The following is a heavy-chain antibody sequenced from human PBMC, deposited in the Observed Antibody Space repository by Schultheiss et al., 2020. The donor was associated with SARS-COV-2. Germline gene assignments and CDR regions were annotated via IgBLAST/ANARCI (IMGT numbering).Heavy chain of an antibody. V-gene: IGHV2-5*01. CDR3: VHATYTKGHYMDY. D-gene: IGHD2-2*02. CDR2: IYWNDDK. Sequence: SGPTLVKPTPTLTLTCTFTGFSVTTSGVGVGWIRQPPGEALEWLAIIYWNDDKRYSPSLKGRLTVAKDTSKNQVVLTMTNMDHVDTATYYCVHATYTKGHYMDYWGQGTLVTVSS. J-gene: IGHJ4*02. CDR1: GFSVTTSGVG.